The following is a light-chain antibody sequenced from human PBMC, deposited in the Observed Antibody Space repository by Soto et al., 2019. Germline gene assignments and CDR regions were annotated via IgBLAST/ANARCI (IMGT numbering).Light chain of an antibody. Sequence: AIRMTQSPSSFSASTGDRVTITCRASQGISSYLAWYQQKPGKAPKLLIYAASTLQSGVPSRFSGSGSGTDFNLTLSCLQSEDFATYYCPQYYSYPLTFGGGTKVEIK. CDR3: PQYYSYPLT. J-gene: IGKJ4*01. CDR2: AAS. CDR1: QGISSY. V-gene: IGKV1-8*01.